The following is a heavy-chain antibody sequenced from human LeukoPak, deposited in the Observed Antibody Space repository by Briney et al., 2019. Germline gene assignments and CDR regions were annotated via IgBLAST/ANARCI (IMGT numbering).Heavy chain of an antibody. J-gene: IGHJ4*02. V-gene: IGHV3-48*01. CDR2: ISSFSGTI. D-gene: IGHD3-16*01. Sequence: GGSLRLSCAASGFTFSSYWMSWVRQAPGKGLEWVSYISSFSGTINYADSVKGRFTISRDNAKNSLYLQMNSLRAEDTAEYYCARDQGGVGYWGQGTLVTVSS. CDR3: ARDQGGVGY. CDR1: GFTFSSYW.